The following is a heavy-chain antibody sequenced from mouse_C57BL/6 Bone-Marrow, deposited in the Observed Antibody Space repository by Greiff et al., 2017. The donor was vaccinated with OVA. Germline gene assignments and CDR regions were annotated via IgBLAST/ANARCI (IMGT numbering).Heavy chain of an antibody. Sequence: EVKVEESGGGLVQPKGSLKLSCAASGFSFNTYAMNWVRQAPGKGLEWVARIRSKSNNYATYYADSVKDRFTISRDDSESMLYLQMNNLKTEDTAMYYCVGAVYDYDWFAYWGQGTLVTVSA. CDR1: GFSFNTYA. CDR3: VGAVYDYDWFAY. J-gene: IGHJ3*01. V-gene: IGHV10-1*01. CDR2: IRSKSNNYAT. D-gene: IGHD2-4*01.